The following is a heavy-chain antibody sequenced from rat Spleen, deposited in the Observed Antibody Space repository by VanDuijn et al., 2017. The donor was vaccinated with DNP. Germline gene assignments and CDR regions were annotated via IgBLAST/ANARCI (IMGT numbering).Heavy chain of an antibody. Sequence: EVQLVESGGGLVQPGRSLKLSCAASGFTFSDYAMAWVRQTPTRGLEWVATISYDGSSTYYRDSVKGRFTSSRDNSKSTLYLQMDSLRSEDTATYYCARHNSGYYFDYWGQGVMVTVSS. D-gene: IGHD4-3*01. V-gene: IGHV5-17*01. CDR3: ARHNSGYYFDY. CDR1: GFTFSDYA. J-gene: IGHJ2*01. CDR2: ISYDGSST.